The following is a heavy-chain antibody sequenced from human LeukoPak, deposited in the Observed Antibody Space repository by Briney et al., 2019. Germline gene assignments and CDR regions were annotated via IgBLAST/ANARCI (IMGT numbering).Heavy chain of an antibody. CDR3: ARHYKVPAGGAYYFEY. J-gene: IGHJ4*02. D-gene: IGHD2-2*01. V-gene: IGHV4-39*01. Sequence: SETLSLTCTVSGGSISSSSYYWGWIRQPPGKGLEWIGSIYYSGSTYYKPSLKSRVTISVDTSKNQFSLKLSSVTAADTAVYYCARHYKVPAGGAYYFEYWGQGNLVTVSS. CDR2: IYYSGST. CDR1: GGSISSSSYY.